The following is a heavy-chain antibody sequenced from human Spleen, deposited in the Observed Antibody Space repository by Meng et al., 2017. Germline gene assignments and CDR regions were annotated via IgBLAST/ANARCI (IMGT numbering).Heavy chain of an antibody. CDR3: ARDAGDL. Sequence: QVRLQQWGAGLLKPSETLSLTVVVSGGSFSDSYWSWIRQPPGKGLEWIGEINHRGKTTYNPSPKSRVTMSIDTSEKQFSLKLSSVTAADTAVYYCARDAGDLWGQGTLVTVSS. V-gene: IGHV4-34*01. J-gene: IGHJ5*02. CDR1: GGSFSDSY. CDR2: INHRGKT.